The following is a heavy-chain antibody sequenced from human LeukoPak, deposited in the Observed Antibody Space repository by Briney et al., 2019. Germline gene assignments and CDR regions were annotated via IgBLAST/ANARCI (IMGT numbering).Heavy chain of an antibody. V-gene: IGHV3-30*02. CDR2: IRYDGSNK. CDR3: AKEGGYVHYYYYYYMDV. J-gene: IGHJ6*03. CDR1: GFTFSSYG. D-gene: IGHD5-12*01. Sequence: PGGSLRLSCAASGFTFSSYGMHWVRQAPGKGLEWVAFIRYDGSNKYYADSVKGRFTISRDNSKNTLYLQMNSLRAEDTAVYYCAKEGGYVHYYYYYYMDVWGKGTTVTISS.